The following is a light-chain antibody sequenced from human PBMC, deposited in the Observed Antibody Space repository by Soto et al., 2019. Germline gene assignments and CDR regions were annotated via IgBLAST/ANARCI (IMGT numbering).Light chain of an antibody. V-gene: IGKV2-30*01. CDR1: QSLVFSDGNTY. CDR2: KVS. CDR3: MQGTRSLWT. Sequence: DVVLTQSPLSLPVALGQPASISCRSSQSLVFSDGNTYLNWFQQRPGQSPRRLIYKVSNRDSGVPDRFSGSGSGTDFTLKISRVEAEDVGVYYCMQGTRSLWTFGQGTKVEIK. J-gene: IGKJ1*01.